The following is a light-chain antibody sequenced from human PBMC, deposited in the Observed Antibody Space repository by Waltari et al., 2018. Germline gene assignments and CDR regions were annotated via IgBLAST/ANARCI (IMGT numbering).Light chain of an antibody. CDR2: KDN. CDR3: QSADSSGPSVV. CDR1: LLEKPY. J-gene: IGLJ2*01. V-gene: IGLV3-25*03. Sequence: SYELTQPSSMSVSPGQTARITCSGTLLEKPYGYWYQQKPGQAPILVIFKDNERPSGSPERFSGSSSGTTVTLTISGVQAEDEADYYCQSADSSGPSVVFGGGTKLT.